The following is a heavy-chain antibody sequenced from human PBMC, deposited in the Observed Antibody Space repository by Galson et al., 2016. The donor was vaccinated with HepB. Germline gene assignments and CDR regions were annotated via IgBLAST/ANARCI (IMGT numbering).Heavy chain of an antibody. CDR3: AREGYSSGHCGAFDI. V-gene: IGHV3-23*01. CDR2: IGSGGFQ. CDR1: GFVFNNYP. Sequence: SLRLSCAASGFVFNNYPMTWVRQAPGKGLEWVSTIGSGGFQHYADSVKGRFTVSRDNSRNTLYLRMDSLTADDTALYFCAREGYSSGHCGAFDIWGRGTVVAVSS. D-gene: IGHD6-19*01. J-gene: IGHJ3*02.